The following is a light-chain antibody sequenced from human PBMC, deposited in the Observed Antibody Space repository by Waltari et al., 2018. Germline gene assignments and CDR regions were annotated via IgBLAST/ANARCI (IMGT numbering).Light chain of an antibody. CDR3: SSYARGDTAVL. V-gene: IGLV2-23*02. CDR2: DLS. J-gene: IGLJ2*01. CDR1: SSDIGASTY. Sequence: QAALTQPASVSGSPGQSVTLSCTGSSSDIGASTYVSWYQQYPGEVPKLIIYDLSQRPSGISRRVSGFRIGNTASLTSSGLQAEDEAHYYCSSYARGDTAVLFGGGTKVTVL.